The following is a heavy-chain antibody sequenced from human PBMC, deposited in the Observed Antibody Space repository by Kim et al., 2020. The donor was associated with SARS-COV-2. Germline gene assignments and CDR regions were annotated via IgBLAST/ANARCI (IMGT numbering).Heavy chain of an antibody. J-gene: IGHJ3*02. CDR2: ISYDGSNK. V-gene: IGHV3-30*04. CDR1: GFTFSSYA. CDR3: AGYGGNHDAFDI. Sequence: GGSLRLSCAASGFTFSSYAMHWVRQAPGKGLEWVAVISYDGSNKYYADSVKGRFNISRDNSKNTLYLQMNSLRAEDTAVYYCAGYGGNHDAFDIWGQGTMVTVSS. D-gene: IGHD4-17*01.